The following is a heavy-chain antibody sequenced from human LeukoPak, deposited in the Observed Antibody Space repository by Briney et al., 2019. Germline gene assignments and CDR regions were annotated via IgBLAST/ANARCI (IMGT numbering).Heavy chain of an antibody. Sequence: PSETLSLTCTVSGVSISSYFWSWIRQPPGKGLEWIGYIYHSGSTFYNPSLKSRVSISLDTSKTQFSLKLSSVTAADTALYHCASSWFAVGGTETNWFDPWGQGTLVTVSS. CDR2: IYHSGST. J-gene: IGHJ5*02. CDR3: ASSWFAVGGTETNWFDP. V-gene: IGHV4-59*08. CDR1: GVSISSYF. D-gene: IGHD6-19*01.